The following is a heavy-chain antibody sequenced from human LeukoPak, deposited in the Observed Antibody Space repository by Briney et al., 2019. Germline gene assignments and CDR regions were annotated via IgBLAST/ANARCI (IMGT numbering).Heavy chain of an antibody. CDR1: GDTFISYV. CDR2: ISGSGGST. Sequence: GGSLKLSCAASGDTFISYVMHWVRQAPGKGLEWMSSISGSGGSTYYADTVKGRFTITRDNSKNTLYLQMNTLRAEDTAVYYCAQGAPPPNRLATFVSWRQGTLVTVSS. V-gene: IGHV3-23*01. CDR3: AQGAPPPNRLATFVS. D-gene: IGHD5-12*01. J-gene: IGHJ4*02.